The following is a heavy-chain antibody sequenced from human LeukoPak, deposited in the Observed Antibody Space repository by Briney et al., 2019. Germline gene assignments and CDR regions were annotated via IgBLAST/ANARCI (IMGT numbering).Heavy chain of an antibody. CDR2: IYYSGST. J-gene: IGHJ4*02. D-gene: IGHD5-18*01. V-gene: IGHV4-59*01. Sequence: SETLSLTCTVSGGSISSYYWSWIRQPPEKGLEWIGYIYYSGSTNYNPSLKSLVTISVDPSKNQFSLKLSSVTAADTAVYYCAREGVDTAMGSFDYWGQGTLVTVSS. CDR1: GGSISSYY. CDR3: AREGVDTAMGSFDY.